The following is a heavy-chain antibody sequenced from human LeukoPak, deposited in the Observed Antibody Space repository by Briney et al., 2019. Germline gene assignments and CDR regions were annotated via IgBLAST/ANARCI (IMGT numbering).Heavy chain of an antibody. CDR3: AKGDIVVGGYDY. D-gene: IGHD2-15*01. Sequence: PGRSLRLSCAASGFTFSSYGMHWVRQAPGKGLEWVAVISYDGSNKYYADSVKGRFNISRDNSKNTLYLQMNSLRAEDTAVYYCAKGDIVVGGYDYWGQGTLVTVSS. CDR1: GFTFSSYG. V-gene: IGHV3-30*18. J-gene: IGHJ4*02. CDR2: ISYDGSNK.